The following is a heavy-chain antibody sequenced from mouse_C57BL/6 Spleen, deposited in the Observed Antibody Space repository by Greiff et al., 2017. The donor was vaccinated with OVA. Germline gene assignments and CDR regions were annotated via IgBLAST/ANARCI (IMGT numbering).Heavy chain of an antibody. CDR1: GYAFSSSW. CDR2: IYPGDGDT. J-gene: IGHJ3*01. V-gene: IGHV1-82*01. Sequence: QVQLQQSGPELVKPGASVKISCKASGYAFSSSWMNWVKQRPGKGLEWIGRIYPGDGDTNYNGKFKGKATLTADKSSSTAYMQLSSLTSEDSAVYFCASLYSPWFAYWGQGTLVTVSA. D-gene: IGHD2-12*01. CDR3: ASLYSPWFAY.